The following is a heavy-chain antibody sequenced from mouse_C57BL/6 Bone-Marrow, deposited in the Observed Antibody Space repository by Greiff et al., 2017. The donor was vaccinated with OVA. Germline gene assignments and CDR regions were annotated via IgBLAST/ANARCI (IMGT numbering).Heavy chain of an antibody. D-gene: IGHD3-2*02. J-gene: IGHJ3*01. CDR3: ARQLRLPFAY. CDR1: GYTFTSYW. CDR2: IHPNSGST. Sequence: VQLQQPGAELVKPGASVKLSCKASGYTFTSYWMHWVKQRPGQGLEWIGMIHPNSGSTNYNEKFKSKATLTVDKSSSTAYMQLSSLTSEDSAVDYCARQLRLPFAYWGQGTLVTVSA. V-gene: IGHV1-64*01.